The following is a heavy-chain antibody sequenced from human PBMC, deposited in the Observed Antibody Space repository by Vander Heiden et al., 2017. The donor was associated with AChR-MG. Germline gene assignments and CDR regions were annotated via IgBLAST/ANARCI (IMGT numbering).Heavy chain of an antibody. J-gene: IGHJ4*02. CDR1: GFTFSSYG. CDR2: ISYDGSNK. Sequence: QVQLVESGGGVVQPGRSLRLSCAASGFTFSSYGMHWVRQAPGKGLEWVAVISYDGSNKYYADSVKGRFTISRDNSKNTLYLQMNSLRAEDTAVYYCAKVQLFGTQDYGSYFDYWGQGTLVTVSS. D-gene: IGHD3-10*01. V-gene: IGHV3-30*18. CDR3: AKVQLFGTQDYGSYFDY.